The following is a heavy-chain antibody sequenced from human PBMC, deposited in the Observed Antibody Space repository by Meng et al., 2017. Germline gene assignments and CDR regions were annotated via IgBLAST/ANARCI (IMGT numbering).Heavy chain of an antibody. CDR1: GFTFDDYT. D-gene: IGHD3-10*01. CDR2: ISWDGGST. J-gene: IGHJ4*01. V-gene: IGHV3-43*01. Sequence: GESLKISCAASGFTFDDYTMHWVRQAPGKGLEWVSLISWDGGSTYYADSVKGRFTISRDNSKNSLYLQMNSLRTEDTALYYCAKDWVSRRRITMVRGVIERVRGGYFDYWGHGTQVTVSS. CDR3: AKDWVSRRRITMVRGVIERVRGGYFDY.